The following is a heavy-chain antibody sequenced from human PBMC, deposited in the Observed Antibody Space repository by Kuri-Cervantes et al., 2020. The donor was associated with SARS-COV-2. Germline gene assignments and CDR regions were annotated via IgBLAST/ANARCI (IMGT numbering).Heavy chain of an antibody. D-gene: IGHD4-11*01. CDR1: GFTFSSYG. V-gene: IGHV3-30*02. J-gene: IGHJ6*03. CDR3: ARSGWGTYSNFNYYYMDV. Sequence: GGSLRLSCAASGFTFSSYGMHWVRQAPGKGLEWVAFIRYDGSNKYYADSVKGRFTISRDNAKNSLYLQMNSLRAEDTAVYYCARSGWGTYSNFNYYYMDVWGKGTTVTVSS. CDR2: IRYDGSNK.